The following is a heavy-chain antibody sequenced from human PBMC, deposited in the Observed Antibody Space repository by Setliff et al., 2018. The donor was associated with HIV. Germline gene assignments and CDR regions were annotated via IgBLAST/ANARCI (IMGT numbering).Heavy chain of an antibody. CDR3: ARETYDYVWGTYRYRPRHFDY. D-gene: IGHD3-16*02. Sequence: SETLSLTCTVSGGSISSGTSYWSWIRQPAGKGLEWIGRIYTSGSTNYNPSLKSRASISVDTSKNRFSLKLSPVTAADTAVYYCARETYDYVWGTYRYRPRHFDYWGQGTLVTVSS. CDR2: IYTSGST. J-gene: IGHJ4*02. V-gene: IGHV4-61*02. CDR1: GGSISSGTSY.